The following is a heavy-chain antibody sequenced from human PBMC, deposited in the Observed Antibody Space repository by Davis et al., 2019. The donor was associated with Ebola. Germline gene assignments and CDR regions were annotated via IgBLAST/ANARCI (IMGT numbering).Heavy chain of an antibody. CDR2: ISYDGSNK. J-gene: IGHJ4*02. CDR3: AKAGHCGNYCSFDS. V-gene: IGHV3-30-3*01. D-gene: IGHD1-26*01. CDR1: GFTFSSYA. Sequence: PGGSLRLSCAASGFTFSSYAMHWVRQAPGKGLEWVAVISYDGSNKYYADSVKGRFTISRDNSKNTLYLQMNSLRAEDTAVYYCAKAGHCGNYCSFDSWGQGTLVTVSS.